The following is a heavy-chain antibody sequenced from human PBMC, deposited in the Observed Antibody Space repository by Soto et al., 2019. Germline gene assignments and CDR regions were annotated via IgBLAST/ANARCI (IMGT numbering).Heavy chain of an antibody. CDR2: INHSGST. V-gene: IGHV4-34*01. Sequence: QVQLQQWGAGRLKLSEPLSSPCAVLGGSFGVSSWSWSPRPPGKGLEWFGEINHSGSTNYNPSLKSRVTISVDTSKNQFSLKLSSVTAADTAVYYCARSGTSSTRYYYYYYMDVWGKGTTVTVSS. J-gene: IGHJ6*03. CDR3: ARSGTSSTRYYYYYYMDV. CDR1: GGSFGVSS. D-gene: IGHD2-2*01.